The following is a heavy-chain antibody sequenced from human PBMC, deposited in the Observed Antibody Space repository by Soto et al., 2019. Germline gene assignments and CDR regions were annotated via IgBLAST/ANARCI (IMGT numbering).Heavy chain of an antibody. CDR2: IYSGGST. D-gene: IGHD6-19*01. CDR1: GFTVSSND. J-gene: IGHJ5*02. CDR3: TRDSEAGTKGRWFDP. V-gene: IGHV3-53*01. Sequence: GGSLRLSCAASGFTVSSNDMSWVRQAPGKGLEWVSVIYSGGSTYYADSVKGRFTISRDNSKSTLYLQMNSLRAEDAAVYYCTRDSEAGTKGRWFDPWGQGTLVTVSS.